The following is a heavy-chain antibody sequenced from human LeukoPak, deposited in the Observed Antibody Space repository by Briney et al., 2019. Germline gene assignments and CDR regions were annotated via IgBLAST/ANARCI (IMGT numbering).Heavy chain of an antibody. J-gene: IGHJ4*02. CDR3: ALSSRSVAYPFDY. CDR1: RYSIISGFY. Sequence: PSETLSLTCEVSRYSIISGFYWGWIRQPPGKGLGWIGNIYHSGTTYYNPSLKSRVTISLDTSNNQFSLKLTSVTAADTAVYYCALSSRSVAYPFDYWGQGTLVTVSS. V-gene: IGHV4-38-2*01. D-gene: IGHD6-19*01. CDR2: IYHSGTT.